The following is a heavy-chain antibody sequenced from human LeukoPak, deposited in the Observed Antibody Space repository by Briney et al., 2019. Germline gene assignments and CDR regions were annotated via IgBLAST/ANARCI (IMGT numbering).Heavy chain of an antibody. V-gene: IGHV4-34*01. CDR2: INYSGST. D-gene: IGHD6-6*01. Sequence: PSETLSLTCAIYSESFSGYFWSWIRQPPGKGLEWIGEINYSGSTNYNPSLKSRVTISVDTSKNQFSLKLSSVTAADTAVYYCARVWGEQLVHFDYWGQGTLVTVSS. CDR1: SESFSGYF. J-gene: IGHJ4*02. CDR3: ARVWGEQLVHFDY.